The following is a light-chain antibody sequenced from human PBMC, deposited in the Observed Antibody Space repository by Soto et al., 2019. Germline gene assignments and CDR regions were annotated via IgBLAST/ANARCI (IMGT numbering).Light chain of an antibody. J-gene: IGLJ3*02. CDR3: QSYDSSLSGWV. CDR2: GNS. Sequence: LTQPPSVSGAPGQRVTISCTGSSSNIGAGYDVHWYQQLPGTAPKLLIYGNSNRPSGVPDRFSGSKSGTSASLAITGLRAEDEADYYCQSYDSSLSGWVFGGGTQLTVL. CDR1: SSNIGAGYD. V-gene: IGLV1-40*01.